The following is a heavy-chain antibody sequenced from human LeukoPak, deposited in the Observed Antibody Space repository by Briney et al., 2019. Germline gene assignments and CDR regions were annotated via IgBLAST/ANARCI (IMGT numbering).Heavy chain of an antibody. V-gene: IGHV3-30*02. CDR2: IRYDGSNK. CDR3: ARDSTPPDSSSWYKGTFWYFDL. J-gene: IGHJ2*01. D-gene: IGHD6-13*01. Sequence: GGSLRLSCAASGFTFSSYGMHWVRQAPGKGLEWVAFIRYDGSNKYYADSVKGRFTISRDNSKNTLYLQMNSLRADDTAVYYCARDSTPPDSSSWYKGTFWYFDLWGRGTLVTVSS. CDR1: GFTFSSYG.